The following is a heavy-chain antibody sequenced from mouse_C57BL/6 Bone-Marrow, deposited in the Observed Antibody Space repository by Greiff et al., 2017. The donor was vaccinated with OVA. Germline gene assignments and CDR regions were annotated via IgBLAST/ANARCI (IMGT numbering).Heavy chain of an antibody. CDR1: GYSFTDYN. D-gene: IGHD3-2*02. CDR2: INPNYGTT. Sequence: EVKLQESGPELVKPGASVKISCKASGYSFTDYNMNWVKQRNGKSLEWIGVINPNYGTTSYNQKFKGKATLTVDQSSSTAYMQLNSLTSEDSAFYYCARWGGSGYVMDYWGQGTSVTVSS. V-gene: IGHV1-39*01. CDR3: ARWGGSGYVMDY. J-gene: IGHJ4*01.